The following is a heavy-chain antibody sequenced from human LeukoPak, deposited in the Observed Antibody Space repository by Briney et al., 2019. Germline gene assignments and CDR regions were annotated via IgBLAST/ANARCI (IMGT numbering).Heavy chain of an antibody. V-gene: IGHV4-4*07. CDR1: GGSISSYY. J-gene: IGHJ4*02. Sequence: SETLSLTCTVSGGSISSYYWSWIRQPAGKGLEWIGRIYTSGSTNYNPSLKSRDTMSVDTSKNQFSLKLSSVTAADTAVYYCAREYEGIGELSLYYFDYWGQGTLVTVSS. CDR3: AREYEGIGELSLYYFDY. CDR2: IYTSGST. D-gene: IGHD3-16*02.